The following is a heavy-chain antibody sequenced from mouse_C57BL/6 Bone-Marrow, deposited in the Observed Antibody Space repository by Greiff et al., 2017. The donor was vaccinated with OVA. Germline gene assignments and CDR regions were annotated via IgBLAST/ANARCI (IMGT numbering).Heavy chain of an antibody. CDR3: ARSPITTLYYYAMDY. J-gene: IGHJ4*01. D-gene: IGHD2-4*01. Sequence: EVKLEESGGDLVKPGGSLKLSCAASGFTFSSYGMSWVRQTPDKRLEWVATISSGGSYTYYPDSVKGRFTISRDNAKNTLYLQMSSLKSEDTAMYYCARSPITTLYYYAMDYWGQGTSVTVSS. CDR1: GFTFSSYG. CDR2: ISSGGSYT. V-gene: IGHV5-6*02.